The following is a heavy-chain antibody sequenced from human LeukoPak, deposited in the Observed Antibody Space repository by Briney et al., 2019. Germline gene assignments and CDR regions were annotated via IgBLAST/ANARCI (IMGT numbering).Heavy chain of an antibody. J-gene: IGHJ4*02. Sequence: GGSLRLSCAASGFTFSTYWMTWVRQAPGKGLEWVASIKQDGSEKYYVDSVKGRFTISRDNVKNSLYLQMNSLRAEDTAVYYCARGGAFAYGFWSGQGSYYFDYWGQGTLVTVSS. D-gene: IGHD3-3*01. CDR1: GFTFSTYW. CDR2: IKQDGSEK. V-gene: IGHV3-7*01. CDR3: ARGGAFAYGFWSGQGSYYFDY.